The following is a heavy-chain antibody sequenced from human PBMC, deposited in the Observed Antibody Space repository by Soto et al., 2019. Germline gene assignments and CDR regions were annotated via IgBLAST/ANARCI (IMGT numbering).Heavy chain of an antibody. D-gene: IGHD1-26*01. J-gene: IGHJ4*02. V-gene: IGHV3-74*01. CDR3: ARGRWELLPSD. CDR1: GFSFSGYW. CDR2: VSPDGGGT. Sequence: EVQLVESGGGLVQPGGSLRLSCEASGFSFSGYWMLWVRQDPGKGLLWVARVSPDGGGTSYADSVKGRFTIFRDNAKNTVYLQMNSLRVEDTAVYFCARGRWELLPSDWGQGTLVTVSS.